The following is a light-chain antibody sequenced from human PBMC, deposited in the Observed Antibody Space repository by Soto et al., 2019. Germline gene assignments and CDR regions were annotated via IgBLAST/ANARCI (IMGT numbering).Light chain of an antibody. CDR2: KDS. J-gene: IGLJ2*01. CDR1: ALPKKY. V-gene: IGLV3-16*01. CDR3: LSADSSGTHVI. Sequence: SYELTQPPSVSVSLGQMARITCSGEALPKKYPYWYQQKPGQFTVLVIYKDSERPSGIPERFSGSRSGTIVTLTISGVQAEDEADYYCLSADSSGTHVIFGGGTKVTVL.